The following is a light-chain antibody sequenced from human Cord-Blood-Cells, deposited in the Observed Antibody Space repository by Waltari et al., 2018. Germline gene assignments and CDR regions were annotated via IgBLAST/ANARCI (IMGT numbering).Light chain of an antibody. V-gene: IGLV2-23*01. CDR2: EGN. CDR3: CSYAGSSTWV. J-gene: IGLJ3*02. CDR1: SSDVGSYTL. Sequence: QSALTQPASVSGSPGQSITISCTGTSSDVGSYTLVSWYQQHPGKAPKLMIYEGNKRPSGVSNRFSGSKSGNTASLTISGLQAEDEADYYCCSYAGSSTWVFGGGTKLTVL.